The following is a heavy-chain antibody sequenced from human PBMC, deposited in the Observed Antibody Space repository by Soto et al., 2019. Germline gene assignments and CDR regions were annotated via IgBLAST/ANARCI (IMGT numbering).Heavy chain of an antibody. J-gene: IGHJ5*02. D-gene: IGHD3-3*01. CDR1: GGSFSGYY. CDR3: ARAAHAYYDFWSGYYNWFDP. CDR2: INHSGST. Sequence: PSETLSLTCAVYGGSFSGYYWSWIRQPPGKGLEWIGEINHSGSTNYNPSLKSRVTISVDTSKNQFSLKLSSVTAADTAVYYCARAAHAYYDFWSGYYNWFDPWGQGTLVTVSS. V-gene: IGHV4-34*01.